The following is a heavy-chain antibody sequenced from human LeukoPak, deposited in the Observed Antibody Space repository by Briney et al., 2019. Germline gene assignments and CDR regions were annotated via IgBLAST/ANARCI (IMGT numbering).Heavy chain of an antibody. CDR3: ASGDSSDRSALYYSDY. CDR1: GYTFTGYY. D-gene: IGHD6-19*01. CDR2: INPNSGGT. J-gene: IGHJ4*02. Sequence: ASVTVSCKASGYTFTGYYIQWARQAPGQGLEWMGWINPNSGGTDYAQKFQGRVTMARDTSTSTTYMELRRLRSDDTAVYYYASGDSSDRSALYYSDYWGQGTLVTVSS. V-gene: IGHV1-2*02.